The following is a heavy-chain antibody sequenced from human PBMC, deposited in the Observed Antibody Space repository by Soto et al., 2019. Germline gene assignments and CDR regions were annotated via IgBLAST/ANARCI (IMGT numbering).Heavy chain of an antibody. Sequence: ETLCISGPFYGGSSSSDDWSWLRQPPGKGLEWIGYIYYSGSTNYNPSLKSRVTISVDTSKNQFSLKLSSVTAADTAAYSCARTDILNWFDPWGQGTLVTVYS. CDR3: ARTDILNWFDP. D-gene: IGHD2-15*01. V-gene: IGHV4-59*01. CDR2: IYYSGST. J-gene: IGHJ5*02. CDR1: GGSSSSDD.